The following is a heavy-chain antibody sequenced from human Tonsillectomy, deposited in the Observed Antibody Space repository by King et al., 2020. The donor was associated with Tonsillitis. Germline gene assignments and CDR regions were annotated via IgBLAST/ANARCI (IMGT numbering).Heavy chain of an antibody. Sequence: QLVQSGAEVKKPGSSVKVSCKPSGGTFNRHGISWMRQAPGQGLEWMAGITPLFGTEHYAQKFQGRVTIPVDEDTTTAYMELNSLTSEDTAVYYCARLSPEVLTNAEYTQEWGQGTLVFVSS. CDR3: ARLSPEVLTNAEYTQE. V-gene: IGHV1-69*01. J-gene: IGHJ1*01. CDR1: GGTFNRHG. CDR2: ITPLFGTE. D-gene: IGHD3-3*01.